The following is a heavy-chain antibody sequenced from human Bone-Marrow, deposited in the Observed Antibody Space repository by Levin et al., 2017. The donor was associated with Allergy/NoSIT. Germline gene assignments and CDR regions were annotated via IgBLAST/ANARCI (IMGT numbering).Heavy chain of an antibody. D-gene: IGHD4-23*01. J-gene: IGHJ5*02. CDR1: GDSIRSGNDY. V-gene: IGHV4-31*03. CDR3: AKMREGQLLKGNWLDP. Sequence: PSQTLSLTCTVSGDSIRSGNDYWSWIRQHPGKGLEWIGSIYYTGSTYYNPSLKSRATISVDTSKNQFSLSLRSVTPADTAVYYCAKMREGQLLKGNWLDPWGQGTLVTVSS. CDR2: IYYTGST.